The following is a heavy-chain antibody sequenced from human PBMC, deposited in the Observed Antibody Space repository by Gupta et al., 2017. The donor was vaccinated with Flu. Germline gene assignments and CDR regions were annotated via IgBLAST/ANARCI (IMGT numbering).Heavy chain of an antibody. Sequence: QITLKESGPTLVKPTQTLTLTCTFSGFSLSTSGVGVGWIRQPPGKALEWLALIYWDDDKRYSPSLKSRLTITKDTSKNQVVLTMTNMDPVDTATYYCAHRQRRDGYRRGSAFDYWGQGTLVTVSS. V-gene: IGHV2-5*02. CDR1: GFSLSTSGVG. J-gene: IGHJ4*02. D-gene: IGHD5-12*01. CDR2: IYWDDDK. CDR3: AHRQRRDGYRRGSAFDY.